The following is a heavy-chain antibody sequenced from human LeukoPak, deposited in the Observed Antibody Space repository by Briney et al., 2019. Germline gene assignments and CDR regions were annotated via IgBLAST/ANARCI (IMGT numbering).Heavy chain of an antibody. V-gene: IGHV1-2*02. CDR2: INPNNGGT. CDR1: GYTFTGYY. Sequence: ASVKVSCKASGYTFTGYYIHWVRQAPGQGPQNMGWINPNNGGTNYAPNFQGRVTMTRDTSISTAYMELSRLRYDDTATYYCARDYYGSGVPDFYYYYMDVWGKGTTVTVSS. D-gene: IGHD3-10*01. CDR3: ARDYYGSGVPDFYYYYMDV. J-gene: IGHJ6*03.